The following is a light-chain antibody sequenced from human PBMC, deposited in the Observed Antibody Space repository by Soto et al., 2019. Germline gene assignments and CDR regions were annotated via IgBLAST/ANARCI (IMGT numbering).Light chain of an antibody. CDR3: AAWDDSLNGYV. J-gene: IGLJ1*01. CDR1: SSNIGSNT. CDR2: SNN. V-gene: IGLV1-44*01. Sequence: QSALTKPPSASGTPGQRVTISCSGSSSNIGSNTVNWYQQLPGTAPKLLIYSNNQRPSGVPDRFSGSKSGTSASLAISVLQSEDEADYYCAAWDDSLNGYVFGSGTKVTVL.